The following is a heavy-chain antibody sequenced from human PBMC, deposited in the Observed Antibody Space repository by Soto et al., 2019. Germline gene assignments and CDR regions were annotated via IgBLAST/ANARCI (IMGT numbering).Heavy chain of an antibody. J-gene: IGHJ4*02. CDR3: ARDPIASIAVEPYFDY. V-gene: IGHV4-34*01. CDR2: INYSGST. Sequence: LSLTCAVYGGSFSGYYWSWIRQPPGKGLEWIGYINYSGSTNYNPSLKSRVTISVDTSKNQFSLKLSSVTAADTAVYYCARDPIASIAVEPYFDYWGQG. D-gene: IGHD6-19*01. CDR1: GGSFSGYY.